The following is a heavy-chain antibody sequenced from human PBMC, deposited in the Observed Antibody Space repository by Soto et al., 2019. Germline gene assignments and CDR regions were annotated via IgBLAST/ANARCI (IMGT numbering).Heavy chain of an antibody. CDR1: GGSFSGYY. CDR2: INHSGST. D-gene: IGHD2-15*01. CDR3: ARGFPLVVLAATQHGFDY. V-gene: IGHV4-34*01. Sequence: SETLSLTCAVYGGSFSGYYWSWIRQPPGKGLEWIGEINHSGSTNYNPSLKSRVTISVDTSKNQFSLKLSSVTAADTAVYYCARGFPLVVLAATQHGFDYWGQGTLVTVSS. J-gene: IGHJ4*02.